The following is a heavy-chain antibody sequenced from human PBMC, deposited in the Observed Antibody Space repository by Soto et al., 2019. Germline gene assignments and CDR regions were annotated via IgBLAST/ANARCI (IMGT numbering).Heavy chain of an antibody. CDR2: IYYSGST. D-gene: IGHD2-15*01. CDR1: GGSISSYY. J-gene: IGHJ5*02. V-gene: IGHV4-59*01. CDR3: ARLGYCSGGSCRDVWFAP. Sequence: QVQLQESGPGLVKPSETLSLTCTVSGGSISSYYWSWIRQPPGKGLEWIGYIYYSGSTNYNPSLKSRVPISVDTSKNQFSLKLSSVTAADTAVYYCARLGYCSGGSCRDVWFAPWGQGTLVTVSS.